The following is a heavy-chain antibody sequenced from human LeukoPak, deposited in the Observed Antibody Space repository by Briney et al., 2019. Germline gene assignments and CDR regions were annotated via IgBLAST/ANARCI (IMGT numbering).Heavy chain of an antibody. CDR2: ISYDGSNK. CDR3: AKEQRELRIGPFDY. J-gene: IGHJ4*02. D-gene: IGHD3-10*01. CDR1: GFTFSSYG. Sequence: GGSLRLSCAASGFTFSSYGMHWVRQAPGKGLEWVAVISYDGSNKYYADSVKGRFTISRDNSKNTLYLQMTSLRAEDTAVYYCAKEQRELRIGPFDYWGQGTLVTVSS. V-gene: IGHV3-30*18.